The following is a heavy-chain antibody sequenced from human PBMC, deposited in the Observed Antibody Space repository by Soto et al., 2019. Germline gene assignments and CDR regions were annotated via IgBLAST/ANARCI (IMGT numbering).Heavy chain of an antibody. J-gene: IGHJ4*02. D-gene: IGHD3-22*01. CDR3: AKDGDTYYYDSSFWFDY. CDR2: ISYDGSNK. CDR1: GFTFSSYG. V-gene: IGHV3-30*18. Sequence: PGGSLRLSCAASGFTFSSYGMHWVRQAPGKGLEWVAVISYDGSNKYYADSVKGRFTISRDNSKNTLYLQMNSLRAEDTAVYYCAKDGDTYYYDSSFWFDYWAREPWSPSPQ.